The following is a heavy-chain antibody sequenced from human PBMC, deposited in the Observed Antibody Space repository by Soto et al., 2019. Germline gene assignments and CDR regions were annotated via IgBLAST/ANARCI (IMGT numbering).Heavy chain of an antibody. CDR3: ATLREWESRVGNWFGP. CDR1: GGSVSSGDHY. Sequence: SETLSLTCTVSGGSVSSGDHYWSWIRQPPGKGLECIGYIHYSGTIYYNPSLKSRATISLDTSKNQFSLKLSSVTAADTAVYYCATLREWESRVGNWFGPWGQGTLVTVSS. V-gene: IGHV4-61*08. J-gene: IGHJ5*02. CDR2: IHYSGTI. D-gene: IGHD1-26*01.